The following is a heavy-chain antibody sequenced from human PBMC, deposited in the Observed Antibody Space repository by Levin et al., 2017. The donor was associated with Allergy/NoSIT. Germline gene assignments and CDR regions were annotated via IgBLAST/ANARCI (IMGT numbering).Heavy chain of an antibody. V-gene: IGHV1-2*02. D-gene: IGHD6-13*01. J-gene: IGHJ2*01. Sequence: ASVKVSCKASGYTFTGYYMHWVRQAPGQGLEWMGWINPNSGGTNYAQKFQGRVTMTRDTYISTAYMELSRLRSDDTAVYYCARDISSSWSRSYWYFDLWGRGTLVTVSS. CDR1: GYTFTGYY. CDR2: INPNSGGT. CDR3: ARDISSSWSRSYWYFDL.